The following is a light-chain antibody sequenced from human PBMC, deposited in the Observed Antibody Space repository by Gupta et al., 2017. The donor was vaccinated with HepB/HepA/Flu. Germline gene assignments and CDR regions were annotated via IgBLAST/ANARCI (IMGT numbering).Light chain of an antibody. CDR2: DAF. CDR3: CSYAGSYTLGV. Sequence: QSALTQPRSVSGSPGQSVTISCTGTSNDVGGYDYVSWYQHHPGKAPKLMIYDAFKRPSGVPDRFSGSKSGNTASLTISGLQAEDEADYYCCSYAGSYTLGVFGGGTKLTVL. V-gene: IGLV2-11*01. J-gene: IGLJ3*02. CDR1: SNDVGGYDY.